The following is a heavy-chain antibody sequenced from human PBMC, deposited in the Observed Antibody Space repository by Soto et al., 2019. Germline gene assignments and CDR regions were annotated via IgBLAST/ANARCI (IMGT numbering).Heavy chain of an antibody. Sequence: PGGSLRLSCAASGFTFSSYAMTWVRQAPGRGLEWVSAVSGGGDSTYYADSVKGRFTISRDNSKNTLSLQINSLGAEDTAVYYCAKNEYYNFWSGFPDPWGQGTLVTVSS. CDR1: GFTFSSYA. V-gene: IGHV3-23*01. D-gene: IGHD3-3*01. CDR3: AKNEYYNFWSGFPDP. J-gene: IGHJ5*02. CDR2: VSGGGDST.